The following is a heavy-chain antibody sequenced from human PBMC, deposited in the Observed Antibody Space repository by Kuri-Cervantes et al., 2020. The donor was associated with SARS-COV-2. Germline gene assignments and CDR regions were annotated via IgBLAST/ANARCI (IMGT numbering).Heavy chain of an antibody. Sequence: SGPTLVKPTETLTLTCTVSGFSLTNVKMGVSWIRQPPGKALEWLADISSSDEKSYSPSLKNRLTIFADTSKSRVVLTMTNMDIVDSATYYCARIGSNFYYYFDYWGQGTLVTVSS. D-gene: IGHD3-9*01. V-gene: IGHV2-26*01. CDR1: GFSLTNVKMG. CDR2: ISSSDEK. J-gene: IGHJ4*02. CDR3: ARIGSNFYYYFDY.